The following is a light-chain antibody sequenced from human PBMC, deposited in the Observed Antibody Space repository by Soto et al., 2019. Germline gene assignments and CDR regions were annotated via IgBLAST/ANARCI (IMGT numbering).Light chain of an antibody. CDR1: SSDVGGYNY. CDR3: SSYTSSSTV. J-gene: IGLJ2*01. CDR2: DVS. V-gene: IGLV2-14*01. Sequence: QSALTQPASVSGSPGQSITISCTGTSSDVGGYNYDSWYQQHPGKAPKLMIYDVSNRPSGVSNRFSGSKSGNTASLTISGLQAEDEADYCCSSYTSSSTVFGGGTKVTVL.